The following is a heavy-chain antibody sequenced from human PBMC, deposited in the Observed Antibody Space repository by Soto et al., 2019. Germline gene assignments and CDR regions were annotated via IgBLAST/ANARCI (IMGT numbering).Heavy chain of an antibody. CDR1: GGSFSGYS. CDR2: INHSGST. J-gene: IGHJ4*02. D-gene: IGHD5-12*01. CDR3: ASGAVDVHGYNHDS. Sequence: QVQLQQWGAGLLKPTETLYLICTVCGGSFSGYSWIWIRQPPGKGLERIGEINHSGSTNYKPSLKSRVTIAADTSKNQFSLKLTSVTAADTAVYFCASGAVDVHGYNHDSWGQGTLVTVSS. V-gene: IGHV4-34*01.